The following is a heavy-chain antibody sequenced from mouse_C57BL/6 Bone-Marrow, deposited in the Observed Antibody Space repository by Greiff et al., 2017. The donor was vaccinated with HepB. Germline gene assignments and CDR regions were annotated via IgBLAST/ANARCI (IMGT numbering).Heavy chain of an antibody. CDR3: ARSPFITTVVADY. CDR2: IDPSDSYT. V-gene: IGHV1-50*01. J-gene: IGHJ2*01. Sequence: QVQLQQPGAELVKPGASVKLSCKASGYTFTSYWMQWVKQRPGQGLEWIGDIDPSDSYTNYNQKFKGKATLTVDTSSSTAYMQLSSLTSEDSAVYYCARSPFITTVVADYWGQGTTLTVSS. D-gene: IGHD1-1*01. CDR1: GYTFTSYW.